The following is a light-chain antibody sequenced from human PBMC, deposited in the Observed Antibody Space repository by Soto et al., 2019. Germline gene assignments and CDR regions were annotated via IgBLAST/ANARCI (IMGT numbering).Light chain of an antibody. Sequence: QSALTQPPSASGSPGQSVAISCTGTSSDVGGYNYVSWYQQHPGIAPKLMIYDVSKRPSGVPDRFSGSKSGNTASLTVSGLQAEDEAEYYCSSYAGTHIVFGTGTKLTVL. CDR1: SSDVGGYNY. J-gene: IGLJ1*01. CDR3: SSYAGTHIV. CDR2: DVS. V-gene: IGLV2-8*01.